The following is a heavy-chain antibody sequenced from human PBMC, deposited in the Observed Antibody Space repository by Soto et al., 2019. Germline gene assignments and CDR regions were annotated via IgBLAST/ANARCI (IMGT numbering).Heavy chain of an antibody. V-gene: IGHV4-4*07. Sequence: SETLSLTCAISGVSIGNFYWSWIRQPAGKGLESLGRLSASGRTNYSPSLQSRVTMSLDRSKNRFSLRLTSVSAADTAVYFCARGMGRYFDIWGRGTLVTVSS. D-gene: IGHD2-8*01. J-gene: IGHJ2*01. CDR1: GVSIGNFY. CDR2: LSASGRT. CDR3: ARGMGRYFDI.